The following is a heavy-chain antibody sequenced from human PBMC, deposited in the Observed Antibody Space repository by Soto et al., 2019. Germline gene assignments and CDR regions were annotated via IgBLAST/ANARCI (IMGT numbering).Heavy chain of an antibody. CDR3: ARGYCSSTSCYIPYYYYGMDV. Sequence: QVQLVQSGAEVKKPGSSLKVSCKASGGTFSSYAISWVRQAPGQGLEWMGGIIPIFGTANYAQKFQGRVTITADKSTSTAYMELSSLRSEDTAVYYCARGYCSSTSCYIPYYYYGMDVWGQGTTVTVSS. CDR2: IIPIFGTA. D-gene: IGHD2-2*02. CDR1: GGTFSSYA. J-gene: IGHJ6*02. V-gene: IGHV1-69*06.